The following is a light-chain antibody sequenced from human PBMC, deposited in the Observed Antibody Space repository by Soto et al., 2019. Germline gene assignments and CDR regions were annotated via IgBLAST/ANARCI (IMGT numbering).Light chain of an antibody. V-gene: IGLV1-36*01. CDR3: AAWDDSLNGPV. CDR2: DDN. CDR1: SSNIGNNA. J-gene: IGLJ3*02. Sequence: QLVLTQPPSVSAAPGQKVTISCSGSSSNIGNNAVNWYQQLPGKAPKLLIHDDNRESSGVSHRFSGSNSGTSASLAISDLQSEDEAHYYCAAWDDSLNGPVFGGGTQLTVL.